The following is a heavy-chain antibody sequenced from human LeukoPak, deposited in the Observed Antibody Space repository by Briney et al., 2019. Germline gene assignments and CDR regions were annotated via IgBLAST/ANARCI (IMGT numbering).Heavy chain of an antibody. V-gene: IGHV1-2*02. CDR3: ARGSASRGYYYYYYYMDV. CDR2: INPNSGGT. D-gene: IGHD1-1*01. J-gene: IGHJ6*03. CDR1: GYTFTGYY. Sequence: ASVKVSCKASGYTFTGYYMHWVRQAPGQGLEWMGWINPNSGGTNYAQKFQGRVTMTRDTSISTAYMELSRLRSDDTAVYYCARGSASRGYYYYYYYMDVWGKGTTVTVSS.